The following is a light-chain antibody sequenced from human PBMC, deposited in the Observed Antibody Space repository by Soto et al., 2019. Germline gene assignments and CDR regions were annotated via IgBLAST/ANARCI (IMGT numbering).Light chain of an antibody. CDR2: ATS. Sequence: QSVLTQHSAVSGSPGQSITISCTGTSSDVGNYNLVSWYQQYPGKAPKLMIYATSKRPSGVSNRFSGSKSGDTASLTISGLQAEDEADYYCTSFAPGSTLMFGGGTKLTVL. CDR3: TSFAPGSTLM. CDR1: SSDVGNYNL. V-gene: IGLV2-23*01. J-gene: IGLJ3*02.